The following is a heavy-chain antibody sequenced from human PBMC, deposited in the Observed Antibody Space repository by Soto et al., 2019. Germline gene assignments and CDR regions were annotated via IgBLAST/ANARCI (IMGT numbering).Heavy chain of an antibody. CDR3: ANSIN. CDR1: GFTFDDYA. V-gene: IGHV3-9*01. J-gene: IGHJ4*02. Sequence: GGSLRLSCAASGFTFDDYAMHWVRQAPGKGLEWVSGISWNSGSIGYADSVKGRFTISRDNSKNTLYLQMNSLRAEDTAVYHCANSINWAQGPILTVSP. CDR2: ISWNSGSI.